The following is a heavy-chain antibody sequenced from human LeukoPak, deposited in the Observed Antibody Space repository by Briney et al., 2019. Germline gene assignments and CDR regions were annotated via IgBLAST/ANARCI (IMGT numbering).Heavy chain of an antibody. V-gene: IGHV1-46*01. CDR2: INPSGGST. CDR1: GYTFTNYY. Sequence: ASVKVSCKASGYTFTNYYMHWVRQAPGQGLEWMGVINPSGGSTSYAQKFQGRVTMTRDTSTSTVYMELSSLGSEDTAVYYCARMQGYAYSDYWGQGTLVTVSS. D-gene: IGHD1-1*01. J-gene: IGHJ4*02. CDR3: ARMQGYAYSDY.